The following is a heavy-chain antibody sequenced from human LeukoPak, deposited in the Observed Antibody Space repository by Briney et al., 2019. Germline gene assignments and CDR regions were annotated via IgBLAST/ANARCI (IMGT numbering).Heavy chain of an antibody. J-gene: IGHJ4*02. CDR2: IGTAGDT. CDR1: GFSFSSYD. CDR3: VRGWPGDFEH. Sequence: GGSLRLSCAASGFSFSSYDMLWVRQSPGKRLEWGSGIGTAGDTYYLDSVKGRFTTFRENGLNSLYLQMNSLRAGDTAVYYCVRGWPGDFEHWGQGSLVTVSS. D-gene: IGHD5-24*01. V-gene: IGHV3-13*01.